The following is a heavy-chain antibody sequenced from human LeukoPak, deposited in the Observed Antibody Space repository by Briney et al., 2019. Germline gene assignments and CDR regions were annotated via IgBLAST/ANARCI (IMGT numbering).Heavy chain of an antibody. V-gene: IGHV4-39*02. J-gene: IGHJ6*03. Sequence: KPSETLSLTCTVSGGSISSSSYYWGWIRQPPGKGLEWFGSIYYSARTCYNPALKRRVTISVDTSKNHFSLKLSSVTAADTAVYYCARRRDGQLVGTKYYYMDVWGKGTTVTVSS. CDR2: IYYSART. D-gene: IGHD6-13*01. CDR1: GGSISSSSYY. CDR3: ARRRDGQLVGTKYYYMDV.